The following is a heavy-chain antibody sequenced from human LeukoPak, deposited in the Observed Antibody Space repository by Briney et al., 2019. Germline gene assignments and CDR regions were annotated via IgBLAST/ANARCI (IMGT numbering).Heavy chain of an antibody. CDR1: GYTFTGYY. CDR3: ASQVTKSAFDI. D-gene: IGHD4-17*01. Sequence: ASVKVSCKASGYTFTGYYMHWVRQAPGQGLEWMGWINPNSGGTHDAQEFRGRVTMTRDTSISTAYMELTRLRSDDTAVYYCASQVTKSAFDIWGQGTSVTVSS. V-gene: IGHV1-2*02. J-gene: IGHJ3*02. CDR2: INPNSGGT.